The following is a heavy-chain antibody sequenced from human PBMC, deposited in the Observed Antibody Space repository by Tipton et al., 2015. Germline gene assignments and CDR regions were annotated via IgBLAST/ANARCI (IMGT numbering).Heavy chain of an antibody. J-gene: IGHJ6*02. V-gene: IGHV6-1*01. CDR2: TYYRSNWNN. Sequence: GLVKPSQTLSLTCAISGDSVSSNTAAWHWIRQSPSRGLEWLGRTYYRSNWNNDYAVSVKSRITITPDTSKNQFSLQLDSVTPEDTAVYYCARDPGYYFGLALWGQGTTVTVSS. CDR1: GDSVSSNTAA. CDR3: ARDPGYYFGLAL.